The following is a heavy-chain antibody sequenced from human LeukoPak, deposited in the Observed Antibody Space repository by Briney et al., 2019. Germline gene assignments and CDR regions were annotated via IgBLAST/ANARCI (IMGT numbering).Heavy chain of an antibody. CDR3: ARDGGYYDSSGYYSIYFDY. Sequence: GGSLRLSCAASGFTFSRYAMSWVRQAPGKGLGWVSAISGSGGSTYYADSVKGRFTISRDNSKNTLYLQMNSLRAEDTAVYYCARDGGYYDSSGYYSIYFDYWGQGTLVTVSS. J-gene: IGHJ4*02. V-gene: IGHV3-23*01. D-gene: IGHD3-22*01. CDR1: GFTFSRYA. CDR2: ISGSGGST.